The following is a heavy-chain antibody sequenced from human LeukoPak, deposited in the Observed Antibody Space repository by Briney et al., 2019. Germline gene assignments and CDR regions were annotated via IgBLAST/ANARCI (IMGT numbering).Heavy chain of an antibody. V-gene: IGHV4-39*06. J-gene: IGHJ6*02. D-gene: IGHD6-13*01. CDR3: ARDRTPGYSSSWYYYYYGMDV. CDR1: GDSISSSSYY. CDR2: MYYSGGT. Sequence: PSETLSLTCTVSGDSISSSSYYWAWIRQPPGRGLEWIVSMYYSGGTYYNPSLKSQVTTSVDTSKNQFPLKLSSVAAADTAVYYCARDRTPGYSSSWYYYYYGMDVWGQGTTVTVSS.